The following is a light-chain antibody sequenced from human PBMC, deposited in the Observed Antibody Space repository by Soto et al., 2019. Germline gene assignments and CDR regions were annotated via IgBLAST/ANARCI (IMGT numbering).Light chain of an antibody. CDR3: NSYAGSNNLV. CDR2: EVN. V-gene: IGLV2-8*01. Sequence: QSALTQPPSTSGSPGQSVTISCTGTSSDVGDYDYVSWYQQHPGKAPKLMIYEVNKRPSGVPDRFSGSKSGNTASLTVSGLQAEDEADYHCNSYAGSNNLVFGGGTKVTVL. J-gene: IGLJ2*01. CDR1: SSDVGDYDY.